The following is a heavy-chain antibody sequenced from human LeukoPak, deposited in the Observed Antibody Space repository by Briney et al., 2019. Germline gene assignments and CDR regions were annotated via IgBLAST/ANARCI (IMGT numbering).Heavy chain of an antibody. CDR3: ARDGGSYGFRRTYYFDY. CDR1: GGSISSSGHY. V-gene: IGHV4-39*07. J-gene: IGHJ4*02. D-gene: IGHD1-26*01. CDR2: FYYSATS. Sequence: SETLSLTCSVSGGSISSSGHYWGWIRQSPGKGLEWIGSFYYSATSYYNPSLKSRVTISVDTSKNQFSLKLSSVTAADTAVYYCARDGGSYGFRRTYYFDYWGQGTLVTVSS.